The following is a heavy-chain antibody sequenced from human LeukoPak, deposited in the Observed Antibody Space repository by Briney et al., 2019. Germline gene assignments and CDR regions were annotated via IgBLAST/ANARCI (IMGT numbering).Heavy chain of an antibody. V-gene: IGHV3-7*01. J-gene: IGHJ3*02. CDR2: IKQDGSEK. Sequence: PGGSLRLSCAASGFTFSSYWMSWVRQAPGKGLEWVANIKQDGSEKYYVDSVKGRFTISRDNAKNSLYLQMNSLRAEDTAVYYCASYCSGGSCYTDAFDIWGQGTMVTVSS. D-gene: IGHD2-15*01. CDR1: GFTFSSYW. CDR3: ASYCSGGSCYTDAFDI.